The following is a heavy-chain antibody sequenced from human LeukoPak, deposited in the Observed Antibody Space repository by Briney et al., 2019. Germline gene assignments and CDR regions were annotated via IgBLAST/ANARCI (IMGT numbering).Heavy chain of an antibody. D-gene: IGHD6-19*01. Sequence: GGSLRLSCAASGFTFSSYGMHWVRQAPGKGLEWVAFIRYDGSNKYYADSVKGRFITSRDNSKNTLYLQMNSLRAEDTAVYYCAKHPKYSSGWYLDYWGQGTLVTVSS. J-gene: IGHJ4*02. CDR2: IRYDGSNK. CDR3: AKHPKYSSGWYLDY. V-gene: IGHV3-30*02. CDR1: GFTFSSYG.